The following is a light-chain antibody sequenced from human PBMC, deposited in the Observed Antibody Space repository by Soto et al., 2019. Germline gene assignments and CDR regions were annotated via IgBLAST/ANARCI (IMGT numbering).Light chain of an antibody. CDR3: QQFNSYLIT. CDR1: QGISSA. J-gene: IGKJ5*01. Sequence: AIQLTQSPSSLSASVGDRVTITCRASQGISSALAWYQQKPGKAPKLLIYDASSLESGVPSRFSGSGSGTDCTLTISSLQPEDFAPYYCQQFNSYLITFGQGTRLEIK. CDR2: DAS. V-gene: IGKV1-13*02.